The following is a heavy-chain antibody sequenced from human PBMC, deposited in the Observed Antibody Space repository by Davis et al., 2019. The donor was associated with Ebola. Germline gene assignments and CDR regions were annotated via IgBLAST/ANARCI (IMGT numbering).Heavy chain of an antibody. V-gene: IGHV3-30*18. CDR2: ISYDGSKK. D-gene: IGHD6-19*01. CDR3: AKPHSNGWSTKYYYYYGMDV. J-gene: IGHJ6*02. Sequence: GESLKISCAASGFTFSSYGIHWVRQAPGKGLEWVAIISYDGSKKYYADSVKGRFTISRDNSKNTLYLQMNSLRPEDTAVYHCAKPHSNGWSTKYYYYYGMDVWGQGTTVTVS. CDR1: GFTFSSYG.